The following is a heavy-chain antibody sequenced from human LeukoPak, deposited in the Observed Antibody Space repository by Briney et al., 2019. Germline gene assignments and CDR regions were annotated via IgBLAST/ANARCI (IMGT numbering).Heavy chain of an antibody. Sequence: PSETLSLTCTVSGFSVSDPLSYWGWVRQPPGKGLEWIAEINFIGRTSYNSSLNSRLTMSVDTSKNQFSLKMTSLTAADTAVYFCARLTKGRYFDYIFAFWGQGIMATLSS. CDR1: GFSVSDPLSY. J-gene: IGHJ4*02. V-gene: IGHV4-39*01. CDR3: ARLTKGRYFDYIFAF. D-gene: IGHD3-9*01. CDR2: INFIGRT.